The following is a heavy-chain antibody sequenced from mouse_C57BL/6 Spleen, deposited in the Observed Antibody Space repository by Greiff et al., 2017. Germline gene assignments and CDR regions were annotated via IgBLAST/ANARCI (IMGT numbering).Heavy chain of an antibody. D-gene: IGHD1-1*01. V-gene: IGHV5-4*03. Sequence: DVKLVESGGGLVKPGGSLKLSCAASGFTFSSYAMSWVRQTPEKRLEWVATISDGGSYTYYPDNVKGRFTISRDNAKNNLYLQMSHLKSEDTAMYYCARARVYYGSSYDWYFDVWGTGTTVTVSS. CDR1: GFTFSSYA. CDR2: ISDGGSYT. CDR3: ARARVYYGSSYDWYFDV. J-gene: IGHJ1*03.